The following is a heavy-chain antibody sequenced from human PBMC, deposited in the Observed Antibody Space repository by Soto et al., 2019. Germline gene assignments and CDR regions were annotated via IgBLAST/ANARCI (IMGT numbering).Heavy chain of an antibody. V-gene: IGHV4-30-2*01. CDR2: IFHGGST. Sequence: PSETLSLTCSVSSDSMNSGGYSWNWIRQPPGKGLEWIGYIFHGGSTYYNPSLRSRFTISVDKSRTQFSLKMSSVTAADTAVYYCARGRVVVPAAVMFNCLDPWGQGALVTVSS. CDR1: SDSMNSGGYS. D-gene: IGHD2-2*01. CDR3: ARGRVVVPAAVMFNCLDP. J-gene: IGHJ5*02.